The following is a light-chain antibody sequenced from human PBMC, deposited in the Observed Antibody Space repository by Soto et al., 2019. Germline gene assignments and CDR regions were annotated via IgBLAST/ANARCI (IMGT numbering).Light chain of an antibody. CDR1: RDISTY. CDR2: AAS. CDR3: QQYESPLLT. Sequence: DLQMTQSPSSLSASVGDRVTITCQASRDISTYLNWYQQKPGKAPKLLIYAASDLETGAPSRFSGSGSGTDFTLTISSLQPEDFATYYCQQYESPLLTFGGGTKVEIK. V-gene: IGKV1-33*01. J-gene: IGKJ4*01.